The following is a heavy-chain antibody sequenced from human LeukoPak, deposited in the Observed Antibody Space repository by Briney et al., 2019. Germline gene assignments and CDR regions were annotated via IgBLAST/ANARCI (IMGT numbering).Heavy chain of an antibody. CDR3: ARLAVDTAFDI. V-gene: IGHV4-39*07. CDR2: IYYSGST. J-gene: IGHJ3*02. D-gene: IGHD6-19*01. Sequence: SETLSLTCTVSGGSINSSIYHWGWIRQPPGKGLEWIGNIYYSGSTYYNPSLKSRVTISVDKSKNQFSLKLSSVTAADTAVYYCARLAVDTAFDIWGQGTMVTVSS. CDR1: GGSINSSIYH.